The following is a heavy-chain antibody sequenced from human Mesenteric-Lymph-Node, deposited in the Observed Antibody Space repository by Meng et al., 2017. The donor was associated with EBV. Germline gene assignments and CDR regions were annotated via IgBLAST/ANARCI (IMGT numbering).Heavy chain of an antibody. J-gene: IGHJ4*02. CDR1: GGSISSSSYY. CDR3: ARPDSSSWIHFDY. Sequence: QLQRRESGPGRVKPSEPLSLTCTVSGGSISSSSYYWGWIRQPPGKGLEWIGSIYYSGSTYYNPSLKSRVTISVDTSKNQFSLKLSSVTAADTAVYYCARPDSSSWIHFDYWGQGTLVTVSS. V-gene: IGHV4-39*01. CDR2: IYYSGST. D-gene: IGHD6-13*01.